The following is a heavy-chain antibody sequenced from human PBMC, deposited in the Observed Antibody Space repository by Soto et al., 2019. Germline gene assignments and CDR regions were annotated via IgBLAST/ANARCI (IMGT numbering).Heavy chain of an antibody. CDR1: GFSLSTSGVG. CDR2: IYWDDDK. V-gene: IGHV2-5*02. CDR3: AHSIAAGYSYGSVFDWFDP. D-gene: IGHD5-18*01. Sequence: GSGPTLVNPTQTLTLTCTFSGFSLSTSGVGVGWIRQPPGKALEWLALIYWDDDKRYSPSLKSRLTITKDTSKNQVALTMTNMDPVDTATYYCAHSIAAGYSYGSVFDWFDPWGQGTLVTVSS. J-gene: IGHJ5*02.